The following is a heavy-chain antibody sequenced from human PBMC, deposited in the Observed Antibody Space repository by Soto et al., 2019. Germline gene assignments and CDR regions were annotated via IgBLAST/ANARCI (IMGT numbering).Heavy chain of an antibody. CDR1: GSTFSSYG. D-gene: IGHD2-2*01. J-gene: IGHJ6*02. V-gene: IGHV3-23*01. CDR3: AKGSVVGADYSYGMDV. CDR2: VSGSGGSV. Sequence: GGSLRLSCAAAGSTFSSYGMSWVRQAPGKGLEWVSAVSGSGGSVYYADSVRGRFTISRDNSKNTLYLQVNSLRAEDTAIYYCAKGSVVGADYSYGMDVWGQGTTVTVSS.